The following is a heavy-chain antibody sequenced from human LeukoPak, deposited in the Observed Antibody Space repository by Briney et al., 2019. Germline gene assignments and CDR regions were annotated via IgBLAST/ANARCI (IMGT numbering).Heavy chain of an antibody. CDR2: INHSGST. V-gene: IGHV4-34*01. CDR3: AVPWR. Sequence: SETLSLTCTVSGGSISSYYWSWIRQPPGKGLEWIGEINHSGSTNYNPSLKSRVTISVDTSKNQFSLKLSSVTAADTAVYYCAVPWRWGQGTLVTVSS. J-gene: IGHJ4*02. CDR1: GGSISSYY.